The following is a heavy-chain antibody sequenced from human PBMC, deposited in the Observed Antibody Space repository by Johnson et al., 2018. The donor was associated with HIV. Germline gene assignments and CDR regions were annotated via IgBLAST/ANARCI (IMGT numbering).Heavy chain of an antibody. Sequence: EQLVESGGGVVRRGGSLRLSCAASGFTFDDYGMSWVRQAPGKGLEWVSGINWNGGSTGYVDSMKGRFTISRDNARNSLYLQMNSLRAEDTALYYCAREPMDCGGDCWGVFDLWGQGTMVTVSS. D-gene: IGHD2-21*02. J-gene: IGHJ3*01. CDR1: GFTFDDYG. CDR2: INWNGGST. V-gene: IGHV3-20*04. CDR3: AREPMDCGGDCWGVFDL.